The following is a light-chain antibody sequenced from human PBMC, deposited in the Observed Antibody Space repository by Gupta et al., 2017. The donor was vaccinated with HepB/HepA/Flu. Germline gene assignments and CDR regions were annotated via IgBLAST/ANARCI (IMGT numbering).Light chain of an antibody. CDR2: AAS. V-gene: IGKV1-39*01. Sequence: DIQMTQSSSSLSASVEDRVTITCRASQSISSYLNWYQQKPGKVPKLLIYAASRVESGVPSRFSGSGSGTDFTLTISRLQPEDFATYYCQQSYSTLYTFGQGTKLEIK. CDR3: QQSYSTLYT. J-gene: IGKJ2*01. CDR1: QSISSY.